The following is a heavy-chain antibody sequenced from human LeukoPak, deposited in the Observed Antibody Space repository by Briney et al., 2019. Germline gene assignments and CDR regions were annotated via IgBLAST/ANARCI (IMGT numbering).Heavy chain of an antibody. CDR1: GFTFSSYS. Sequence: PGGSLRLSCADSGFTFSSYSMHWVRQAPGKGLEWVSSISSSSSYIYYADSVKGRFTISGDNAKNSLYLQMNSLRAEDTAVYYCVSGNDPDYVWGTYRLDAFDIWGEGTMVIVSS. CDR3: VSGNDPDYVWGTYRLDAFDI. D-gene: IGHD3-16*02. V-gene: IGHV3-21*01. CDR2: ISSSSSYI. J-gene: IGHJ3*02.